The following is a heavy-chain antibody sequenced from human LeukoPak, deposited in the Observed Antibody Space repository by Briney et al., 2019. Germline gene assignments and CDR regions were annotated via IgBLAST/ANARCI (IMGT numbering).Heavy chain of an antibody. CDR2: INPNSGGT. D-gene: IGHD3-10*01. CDR1: GYTFTGYY. CDR3: ARGTMVRGVIAYITFDY. J-gene: IGHJ4*02. V-gene: IGHV1-2*02. Sequence: GAPVKVSCKASGYTFTGYYMHWVRQAPGQGLEWMGWINPNSGGTNYAQKFQGRVTMTRDTSISTAYMELSRLRSDDTAVYYCARGTMVRGVIAYITFDYWGQGTLVTVSS.